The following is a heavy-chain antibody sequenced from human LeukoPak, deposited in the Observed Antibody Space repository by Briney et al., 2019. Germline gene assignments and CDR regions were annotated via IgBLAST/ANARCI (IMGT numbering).Heavy chain of an antibody. Sequence: GASVKVSCTASGYTFTSYDINWVRQATGQGPEWRGWMNLNSGNTRYAQKFQGRITMTRNTSIITAYMELSRLRSDDTAVYYCARYLLRGYYGSGSYLGYYMDVWGKGTTVTVSS. J-gene: IGHJ6*03. V-gene: IGHV1-8*01. CDR2: MNLNSGNT. CDR3: ARYLLRGYYGSGSYLGYYMDV. CDR1: GYTFTSYD. D-gene: IGHD3-10*01.